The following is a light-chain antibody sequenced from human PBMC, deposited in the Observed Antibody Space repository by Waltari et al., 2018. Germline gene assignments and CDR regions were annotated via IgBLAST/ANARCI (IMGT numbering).Light chain of an antibody. J-gene: IGKJ4*01. V-gene: IGKV1-39*01. CDR3: QQSYSNPLT. CDR1: QSISSF. CDR2: AAS. Sequence: DIQMTQSPSSLSASVGDRVTITFRASQSISSFLNWYQQKLGKAPKLLIYAASSLQSGVPSRFSGSGSGTDFTLTISSLQPEDFATYYCQQSYSNPLTFGGGTKVEIK.